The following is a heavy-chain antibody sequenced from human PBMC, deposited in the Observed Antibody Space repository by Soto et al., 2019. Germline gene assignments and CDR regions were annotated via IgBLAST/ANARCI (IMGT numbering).Heavy chain of an antibody. V-gene: IGHV5-10-1*01. CDR1: GYSFTIYW. D-gene: IGHD1-26*01. J-gene: IGHJ6*02. CDR2: IDPSDSYT. Sequence: GESLQISCHGSGYSFTIYWISLVVQMPGKGLEWMGRIDPSDSYTNYSPSFQGHVTISADKSISTAYLQWSSLKASDTAMYYCARHLAVGATSPYYYYGMDVWGQGTTVTVSS. CDR3: ARHLAVGATSPYYYYGMDV.